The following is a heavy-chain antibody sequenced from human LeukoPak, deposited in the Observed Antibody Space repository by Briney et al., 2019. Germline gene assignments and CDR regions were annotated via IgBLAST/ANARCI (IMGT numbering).Heavy chain of an antibody. J-gene: IGHJ3*02. D-gene: IGHD5-24*01. CDR1: GGTFSRFA. CDR2: IVPVFATA. CDR3: ARPADMATMGDAFDI. Sequence: SVKVSCKASGGTFSRFAINWLRQAPGQGLEWMGGIVPVFATANHAQRFQGRVTITADESTNTAYMELSSLTSEDTAFYYCARPADMATMGDAFDIWGQGTMVTVSS. V-gene: IGHV1-69*13.